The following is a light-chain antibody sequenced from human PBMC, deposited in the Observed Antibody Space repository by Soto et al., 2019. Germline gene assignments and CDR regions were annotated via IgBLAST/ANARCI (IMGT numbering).Light chain of an antibody. CDR1: QSISSSY. CDR3: QQYGSSSWT. CDR2: GAS. V-gene: IGKV3-20*01. J-gene: IGKJ1*01. Sequence: DIVLTQSPGTLSLSPGERATLSCRASQSISSSYLAWYQQRPGQAPRLLIYGASSRATGIPDRFSGSGSGTEFTLTISRLEPEDFAVYYCQQYGSSSWTFGQGTKV.